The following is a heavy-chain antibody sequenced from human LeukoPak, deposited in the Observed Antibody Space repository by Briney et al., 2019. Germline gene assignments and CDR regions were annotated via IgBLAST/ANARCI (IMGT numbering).Heavy chain of an antibody. D-gene: IGHD2-2*01. CDR3: ARGIRDCSRTTCYQPFDY. V-gene: IGHV3-53*01. J-gene: IGHJ4*02. CDR2: VYSGGHA. Sequence: GGSLRLSCAASGLIVSNNYMSWVRQAPGKGLEWVSIVYSGGHAYYADSVKGRFTISRDKSKNALYLQMSSLRAEDTAVYYCARGIRDCSRTTCYQPFDYWGQGALVTVSS. CDR1: GLIVSNNY.